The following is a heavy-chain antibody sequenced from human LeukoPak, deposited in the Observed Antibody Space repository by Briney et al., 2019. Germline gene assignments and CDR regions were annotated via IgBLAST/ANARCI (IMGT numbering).Heavy chain of an antibody. J-gene: IGHJ4*02. CDR2: VSGSGGST. V-gene: IGHV3-23*01. D-gene: IGHD3-10*01. Sequence: QPGRSLRLSCAASGFTFSSYAVSWVRQAPGKGLEWVSAVSGSGGSTYYADSVKGRFTISRDNSKNTLYLQMNSLRAEDTAAYYCARSSYYYGSGSYYHYFDYWGQGTLVTVSS. CDR3: ARSSYYYGSGSYYHYFDY. CDR1: GFTFSSYA.